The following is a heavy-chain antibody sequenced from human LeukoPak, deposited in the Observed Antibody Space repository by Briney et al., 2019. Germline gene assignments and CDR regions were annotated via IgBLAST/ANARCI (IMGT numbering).Heavy chain of an antibody. CDR3: AKDGVPSRITTH. D-gene: IGHD3-3*01. Sequence: GGSLRLSCAASGFSFRSYAMSWVRQAPGKGLEWVSAISGSGGSTYYADSVKGRFTISRDNSKNTLYLQMNSLRAEDTAVYYCAKDGVPSRITTHWGQGTMVTVSS. CDR2: ISGSGGST. J-gene: IGHJ3*01. CDR1: GFSFRSYA. V-gene: IGHV3-23*01.